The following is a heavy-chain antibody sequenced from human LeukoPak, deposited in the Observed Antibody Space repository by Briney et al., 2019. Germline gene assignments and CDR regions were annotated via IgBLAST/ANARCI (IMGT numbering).Heavy chain of an antibody. D-gene: IGHD3-10*01. CDR2: ISIYNGNT. CDR3: ARLRITMVRGVLMQPSMDV. CDR1: GYTFPKYG. J-gene: IGHJ6*02. V-gene: IGHV1-18*01. Sequence: ASVKVSCKASGYTFPKYGISWVRQSPGQGLEWMGWISIYNGNTTYAQKFQDRVFVTTDTSTTTAYMELRRLKSDDTAIYYCARLRITMVRGVLMQPSMDVWGQGTTIIVSS.